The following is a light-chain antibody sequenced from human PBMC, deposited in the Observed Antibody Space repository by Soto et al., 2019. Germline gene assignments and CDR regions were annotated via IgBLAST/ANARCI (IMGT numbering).Light chain of an antibody. V-gene: IGLV1-47*02. CDR3: AAWDNSLSGRV. Sequence: QSVLTQAPSASGTPGQRVTFSCSGSSSNIGVNYVYWYQQVPGTAPKLLVFDDNQRPSGVPDRFSDSKSGTSAFLAISGLRSEDEADYYCAAWDNSLSGRVFGGGTKLTVL. J-gene: IGLJ3*02. CDR2: DDN. CDR1: SSNIGVNY.